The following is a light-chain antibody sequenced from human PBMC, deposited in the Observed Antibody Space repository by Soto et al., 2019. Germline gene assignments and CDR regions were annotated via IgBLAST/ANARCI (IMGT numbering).Light chain of an antibody. CDR3: QQRSNWQRT. Sequence: EIVLTQSPATLSLSPGERATLSCRASQSVSSYLAWFQQKPGQAPRLLIYDASTRATGIPARFSGSGSGTDFTLTISSLEPEDFAVYYCQQRSNWQRTFGRGTKVEIK. J-gene: IGKJ1*01. CDR1: QSVSSY. V-gene: IGKV3-11*01. CDR2: DAS.